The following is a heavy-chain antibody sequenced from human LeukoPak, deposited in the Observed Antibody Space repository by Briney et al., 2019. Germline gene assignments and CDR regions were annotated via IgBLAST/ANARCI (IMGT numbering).Heavy chain of an antibody. Sequence: GGSLRLSCAASGFTFTTYSINWVRQAPGKGLEWVSSISCSGSYIYYADSLKGRYTISRDNAKNSLYLKMNSLRAEDTAVYYCARGYYHDSSGYNYGYYIDYWGQGTLVTVSS. V-gene: IGHV3-21*01. CDR2: ISCSGSYI. CDR3: ARGYYHDSSGYNYGYYIDY. J-gene: IGHJ4*02. D-gene: IGHD3-22*01. CDR1: GFTFTTYS.